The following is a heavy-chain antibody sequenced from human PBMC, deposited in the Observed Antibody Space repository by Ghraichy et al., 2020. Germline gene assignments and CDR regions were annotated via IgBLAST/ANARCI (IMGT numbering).Heavy chain of an antibody. CDR1: GGTFSSYA. CDR2: IIPIFGTA. CDR3: ARWPRYFDWLTEFDY. Sequence: SVKVSCKASGGTFSSYAISWVRQAPGQGLEWMGGIIPIFGTANYAQKFQGRVTITADESTSTAYMELSSLRSEDTAVYYCARWPRYFDWLTEFDYWGQGTLVTVSS. J-gene: IGHJ4*02. D-gene: IGHD3-9*01. V-gene: IGHV1-69*13.